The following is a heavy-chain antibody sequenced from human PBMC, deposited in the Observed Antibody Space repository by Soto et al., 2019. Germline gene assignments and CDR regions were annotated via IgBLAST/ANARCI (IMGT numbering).Heavy chain of an antibody. D-gene: IGHD2-21*02. J-gene: IGHJ5*02. CDR3: ARASGGNSGWGHWSDP. Sequence: SETLSLTCAVSGYSISSGYYWGWIRQPPGRGLEWIGSISHSGTTYYNPSLRSRVTISIDTSNNQFSLKLSSVTAADTAMYYCARASGGNSGWGHWSDPWGQGTLVTGSS. V-gene: IGHV4-38-2*01. CDR2: ISHSGTT. CDR1: GYSISSGYY.